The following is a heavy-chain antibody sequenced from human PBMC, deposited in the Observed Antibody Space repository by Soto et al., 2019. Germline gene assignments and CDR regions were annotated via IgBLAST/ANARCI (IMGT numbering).Heavy chain of an antibody. D-gene: IGHD6-19*01. V-gene: IGHV1-69*18. CDR3: ASPYSSGWYGPLGHYYYGMDV. J-gene: IGHJ6*02. Sequence: QVQLVQSGAEVKKPGSSVKVSCKASGGTFSSYAISWVRQAPGQGLEWMGRIIPIFGTANYAQKFQGRVTITADESTSTAYMELSSLRSEDTAVYYCASPYSSGWYGPLGHYYYGMDVWGQGTTVTVSS. CDR2: IIPIFGTA. CDR1: GGTFSSYA.